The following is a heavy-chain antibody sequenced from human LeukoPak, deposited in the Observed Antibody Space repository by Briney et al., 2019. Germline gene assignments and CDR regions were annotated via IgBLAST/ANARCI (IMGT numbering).Heavy chain of an antibody. D-gene: IGHD3-10*01. CDR3: ARRRWGYGSGSYDY. V-gene: IGHV4-39*07. J-gene: IGHJ4*02. CDR2: IYNGGST. CDR1: GGSISSSSNY. Sequence: SETLSLTCSVSGGSISSSSNYWGWIRQPPGKGLEWIGSIYNGGSTYYNPSLKSRVTISVDTSNNQFSLRLSSVTAADAAVYYCARRRWGYGSGSYDYWGQGTLVTVSS.